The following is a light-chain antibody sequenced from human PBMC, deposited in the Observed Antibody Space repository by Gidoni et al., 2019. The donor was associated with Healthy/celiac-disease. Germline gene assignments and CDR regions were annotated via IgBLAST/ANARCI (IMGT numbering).Light chain of an antibody. CDR1: ALPKQY. Sequence: SYELTQPPSVSVSPGQTARITCSGDALPKQYAYWYQQKPGQAPVLVIYKDSERPSTVTFTISGVQAEDEVDYYCQSADSSSGRVFGGGTKLTVL. CDR3: QSADSSSGRV. V-gene: IGLV3-25*03. J-gene: IGLJ3*02. CDR2: KDS.